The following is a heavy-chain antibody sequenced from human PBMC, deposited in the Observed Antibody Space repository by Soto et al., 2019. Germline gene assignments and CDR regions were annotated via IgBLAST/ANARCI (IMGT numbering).Heavy chain of an antibody. Sequence: PGGSLRFSCAASGFTFSSYAMSWVRQAPGKGLEWVSAISGSGGSTYYADSVKGRFTISRDNSKNTLYLQMNSLRAEDTAVYYCAKGDANRKSYMQLWLSNPLYFDYWGQGNLVTVSS. CDR2: ISGSGGST. CDR3: AKGDANRKSYMQLWLSNPLYFDY. CDR1: GFTFSSYA. V-gene: IGHV3-23*01. J-gene: IGHJ4*02. D-gene: IGHD5-18*01.